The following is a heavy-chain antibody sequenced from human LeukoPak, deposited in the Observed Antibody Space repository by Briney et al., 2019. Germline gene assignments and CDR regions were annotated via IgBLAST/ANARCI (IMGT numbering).Heavy chain of an antibody. CDR2: IYHSGST. Sequence: SETLSVTCAVSGGSISSGGYSWSWIRQPPGKGLEWIGYIYHSGSTYYNPSLKSRVTISVDRSKNQFSLKLSSVTAADTAVYYCATMTTVTQFDYWGQGTLVTVSS. CDR1: GGSISSGGYS. V-gene: IGHV4-30-2*01. J-gene: IGHJ4*02. CDR3: ATMTTVTQFDY. D-gene: IGHD4-17*01.